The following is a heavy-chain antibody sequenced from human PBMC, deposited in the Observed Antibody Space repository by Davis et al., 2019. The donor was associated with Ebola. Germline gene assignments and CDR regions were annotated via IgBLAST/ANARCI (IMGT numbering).Heavy chain of an antibody. J-gene: IGHJ4*02. CDR2: IYYSGSP. V-gene: IGHV4-61*05. CDR3: ASGYSSSWVDY. D-gene: IGHD6-13*01. Sequence: MPSETLSLTCTVSGGSISSSSYYWGWIRQPPGKGLEWIGYIYYSGSPNYHPSLKSRVTISVDTSKNQFSLKLSSVTAADTAVYYCASGYSSSWVDYWGQGTLVTVSS. CDR1: GGSISSSSYY.